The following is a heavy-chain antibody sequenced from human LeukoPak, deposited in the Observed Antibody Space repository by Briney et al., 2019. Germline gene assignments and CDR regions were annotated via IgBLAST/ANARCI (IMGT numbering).Heavy chain of an antibody. V-gene: IGHV3-20*04. CDR2: INWNGGGT. D-gene: IGHD2-15*01. CDR1: GFTFDDYG. CDR3: ARDTGYCSGGSCSDYYYYMDV. Sequence: PGGSLRLSCAASGFTFDDYGMSWVRQAPGKGLEWVSGINWNGGGTGYADSVKGRFTISRDNAKNSLYLQMNSLRAEDTALYYCARDTGYCSGGSCSDYYYYMDVWGKGTTVTVSS. J-gene: IGHJ6*03.